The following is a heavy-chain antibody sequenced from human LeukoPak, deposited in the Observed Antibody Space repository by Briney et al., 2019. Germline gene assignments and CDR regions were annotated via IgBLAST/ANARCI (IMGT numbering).Heavy chain of an antibody. CDR3: ARAYDYVWGSYRPFDS. CDR2: INPSGGST. D-gene: IGHD3-16*02. J-gene: IGHJ4*02. Sequence: ASVKVSCKASGYTFTSYYMHWVRQAPGQGLEWMGIINPSGGSTSYAQKFQGRVTMTRDTSTSTVYMELSSLRSEDTAVYYCARAYDYVWGSYRPFDSWGQGTLVTVSS. V-gene: IGHV1-46*01. CDR1: GYTFTSYY.